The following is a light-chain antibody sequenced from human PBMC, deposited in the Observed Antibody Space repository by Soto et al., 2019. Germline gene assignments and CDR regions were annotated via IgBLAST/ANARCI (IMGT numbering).Light chain of an antibody. CDR1: QSIGKQ. CDR3: QQRYTRPTT. J-gene: IGKJ5*01. V-gene: IGKV1-39*01. Sequence: DIQMTQSPSSVSASVGDRVTITCQASQSIGKQLNWYQQKPGKGPKFLIYGASSLRSGVPSGFTGSGSGTDFTLTVNSLQAEDFATYYYQQRYTRPTTFGQGTRLEI. CDR2: GAS.